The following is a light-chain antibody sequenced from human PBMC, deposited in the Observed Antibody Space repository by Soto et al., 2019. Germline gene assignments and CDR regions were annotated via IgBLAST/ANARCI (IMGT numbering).Light chain of an antibody. CDR2: GAS. J-gene: IGKJ5*01. CDR3: QQYNIWRSIT. CDR1: QSINSD. Sequence: EIVMPKSPDTLSVSSGERATLSCRASQSINSDLAWYQQKPGQAPRLLIYGASTRATGIPARFSGSGSGTEFTLTISSLQSEDFAVYYCQQYNIWRSITFGPGTRLEIK. V-gene: IGKV3-15*01.